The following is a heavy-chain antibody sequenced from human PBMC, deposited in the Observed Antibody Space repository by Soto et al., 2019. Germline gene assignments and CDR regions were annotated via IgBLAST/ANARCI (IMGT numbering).Heavy chain of an antibody. V-gene: IGHV1-18*01. CDR2: ISAYNGNT. Sequence: ASVKVSCKASGYTFTSYGISWVRQAPGQGLEWMGWISAYNGNTNYAQKLQGRVTMTTDTSTSTAYMELRSLRSDDTAVYYCARVFAYCSGGSCYSDYYYYYYMDVWGKGTTVIVSS. CDR3: ARVFAYCSGGSCYSDYYYYYYMDV. D-gene: IGHD2-15*01. J-gene: IGHJ6*03. CDR1: GYTFTSYG.